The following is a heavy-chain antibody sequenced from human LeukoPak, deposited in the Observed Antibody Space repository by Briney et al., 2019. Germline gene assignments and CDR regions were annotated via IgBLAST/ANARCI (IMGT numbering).Heavy chain of an antibody. J-gene: IGHJ4*02. CDR3: ARVHPMGYEVWY. V-gene: IGHV1-2*02. Sequence: ASVKVSCKASGYTFTGYYMHWVRQAPGQGLEWMGWINPNSGGTNYAQKFQGRVTMTRDTSISTAYMELSRLRSDDTAVYYCARVHPMGYEVWYWGQGTLVTVSS. CDR2: INPNSGGT. D-gene: IGHD2-8*01. CDR1: GYTFTGYY.